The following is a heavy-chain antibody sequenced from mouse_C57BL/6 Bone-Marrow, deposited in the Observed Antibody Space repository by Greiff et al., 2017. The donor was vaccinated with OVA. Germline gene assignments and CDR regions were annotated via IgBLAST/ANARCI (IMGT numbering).Heavy chain of an antibody. J-gene: IGHJ1*03. CDR3: ARQGIYYDSYWYFDV. D-gene: IGHD2-4*01. CDR1: GFTFSDYY. V-gene: IGHV5-12*01. Sequence: DVKLVESGGGLVQPGGSLKLSCAASGFTFSDYYMYWVRQTPEKRLEWVAYISNGGGSTYYPDTVKGRFTISRDNAKNTLYLQMSRLKSEDTAMYYCARQGIYYDSYWYFDVWGTGTTVTVSS. CDR2: ISNGGGST.